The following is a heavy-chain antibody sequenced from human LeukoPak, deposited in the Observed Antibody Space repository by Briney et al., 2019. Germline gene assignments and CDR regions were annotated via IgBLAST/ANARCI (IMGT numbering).Heavy chain of an antibody. Sequence: SETLSLTCAVYGGSFSGYYWSWIRQPPGKGLEWIGEINHSGSTNYNPSLKSRVTISVDTSKNQFSLKLSSVTAADTAVYYCARTYPRKVKYYYDSSGYYPFDIWGQGAMLTASS. CDR3: ARTYPRKVKYYYDSSGYYPFDI. D-gene: IGHD3-22*01. V-gene: IGHV4-34*01. CDR2: INHSGST. CDR1: GGSFSGYY. J-gene: IGHJ3*02.